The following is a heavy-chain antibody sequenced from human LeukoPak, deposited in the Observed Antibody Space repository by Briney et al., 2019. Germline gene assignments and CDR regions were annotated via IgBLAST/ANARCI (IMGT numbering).Heavy chain of an antibody. D-gene: IGHD3-10*01. J-gene: IGHJ4*02. V-gene: IGHV4-34*01. CDR2: INHSGST. Sequence: PSETLSLTCAVYGGSFSGYYWSWIRQPPGKGLEWIGEINHSGSTNYNPSLKSRVTISVDTSKNQFSLKLSSVTAADTAVYYCAREGYYGSGTDYWGQGTLVTVSS. CDR3: AREGYYGSGTDY. CDR1: GGSFSGYY.